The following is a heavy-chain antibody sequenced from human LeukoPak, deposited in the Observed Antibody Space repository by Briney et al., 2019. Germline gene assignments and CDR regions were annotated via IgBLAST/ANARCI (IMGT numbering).Heavy chain of an antibody. CDR3: ARVALTGYSPAHNWFDP. CDR2: IIPILGIT. Sequence: ASVKVSCKASGGTFSSYAISWVRQAPGQGLEWMGRIIPILGITNYAQKFQGRVTITADKSTSTAYMELSSLRSEDTAVYYCARVALTGYSPAHNWFDPWGQGTLVTVSS. D-gene: IGHD3-9*01. J-gene: IGHJ5*02. CDR1: GGTFSSYA. V-gene: IGHV1-69*04.